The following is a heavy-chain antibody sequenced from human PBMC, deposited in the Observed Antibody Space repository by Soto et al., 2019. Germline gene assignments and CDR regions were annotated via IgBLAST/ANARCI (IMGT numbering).Heavy chain of an antibody. CDR2: IVVGSGNT. V-gene: IGHV1-58*01. Sequence: SVKVSCKASGFTFTSSAVQWVRQARGQRLEWIGWIVVGSGNTNYAQKFQERVTITRDMSTSTAYMELSSLRSEDTAVYYCARAGYYDSSGYFNKISQDYYYGMDVWGQGTTVTVSS. CDR1: GFTFTSSA. D-gene: IGHD3-22*01. J-gene: IGHJ6*02. CDR3: ARAGYYDSSGYFNKISQDYYYGMDV.